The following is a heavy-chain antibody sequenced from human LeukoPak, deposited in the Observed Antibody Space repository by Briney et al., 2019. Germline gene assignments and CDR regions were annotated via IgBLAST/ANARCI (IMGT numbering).Heavy chain of an antibody. Sequence: ASVKVACKASGGTFSTYAINWVRQAPGHGLEWMGRIIPILSQVNYAQKFQGRVSITADEPTSTAYMDLSSLRSEDTAVYYCVTGGAYRDAFDIWGQGTMVIVSS. CDR3: VTGGAYRDAFDI. CDR2: IIPILSQV. CDR1: GGTFSTYA. J-gene: IGHJ3*02. D-gene: IGHD3-10*01. V-gene: IGHV1-69*11.